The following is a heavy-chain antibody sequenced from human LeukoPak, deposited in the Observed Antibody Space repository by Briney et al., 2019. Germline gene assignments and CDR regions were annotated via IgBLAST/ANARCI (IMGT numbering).Heavy chain of an antibody. CDR1: GFALNSHW. CDR3: ARNNGMDV. Sequence: GGPLRLSCAASGFALNSHWMTWVRQVTGRGPEWVANVNRDGSETYYLDSVKGRFTISKDNAKNSLYLQMNSLRAEDPALYHRARNNGMDVWGQGTTVIVSS. V-gene: IGHV3-7*03. J-gene: IGHJ6*02. CDR2: VNRDGSET.